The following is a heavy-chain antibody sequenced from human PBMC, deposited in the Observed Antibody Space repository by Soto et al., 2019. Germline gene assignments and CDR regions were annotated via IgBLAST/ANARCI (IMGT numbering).Heavy chain of an antibody. D-gene: IGHD3-9*01. CDR3: ARALILTGYYIHDAFDI. V-gene: IGHV4-59*01. J-gene: IGHJ3*02. Sequence: SETLSLTCTVSGGSISSYYWSWIRQPPGKGLEWIGYIYYSGSTNYNPSLKSRDTISVDTSKNQFSLKLSSVTAADTAVYYCARALILTGYYIHDAFDIWGQGTMVT. CDR2: IYYSGST. CDR1: GGSISSYY.